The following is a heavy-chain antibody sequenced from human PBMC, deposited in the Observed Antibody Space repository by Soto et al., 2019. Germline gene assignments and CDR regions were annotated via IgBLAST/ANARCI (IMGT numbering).Heavy chain of an antibody. J-gene: IGHJ4*01. CDR1: GYSISSVSY. CDR2: IYHGGTS. D-gene: IGHD6-19*01. Sequence: PSEALSLTCTVSGYSISSVSYWAWIRQPPEKGPEWIASIYHGGTSFYNPSLKSRITISGDTSNNQFSLKLTSVTAADTAVYYCARVHVMVVAGSTFDYWGHGTLVTVSS. CDR3: ARVHVMVVAGSTFDY. V-gene: IGHV4-38-2*02.